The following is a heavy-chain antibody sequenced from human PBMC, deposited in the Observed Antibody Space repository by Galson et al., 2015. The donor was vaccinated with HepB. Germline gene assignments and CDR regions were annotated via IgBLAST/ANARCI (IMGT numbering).Heavy chain of an antibody. CDR1: GFTLSSYW. D-gene: IGHD5-18*01. Sequence: SLRLSCAASGFTLSSYWMHWVRQAPGKGLVWVSRINSDGSSTSYADSVKGRFTISRDNAKNTLYLQMNSLRAEDTAVYYCASGVDTAMVPLGYWGQGTLVTVSS. V-gene: IGHV3-74*01. J-gene: IGHJ4*02. CDR2: INSDGSST. CDR3: ASGVDTAMVPLGY.